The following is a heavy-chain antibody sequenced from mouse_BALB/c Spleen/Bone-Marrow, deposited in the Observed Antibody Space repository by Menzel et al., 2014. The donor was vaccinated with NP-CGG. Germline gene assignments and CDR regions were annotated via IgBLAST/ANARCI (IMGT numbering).Heavy chain of an antibody. CDR1: GYTFSSYW. V-gene: IGHV1-9*01. CDR3: EGGGGGGGYWYFDV. Sequence: QVQLQQPGAELMKPGASVKISCKATGYTFSSYWIEWVKQRPGHGLEWIGEILPGSGSTNYNEKFKGKATFTADTSSNSTYVHLKSRTSEASAVYDWEGGGGGGGYWYFDVWGAGTTVTVSS. CDR2: ILPGSGST. J-gene: IGHJ1*01.